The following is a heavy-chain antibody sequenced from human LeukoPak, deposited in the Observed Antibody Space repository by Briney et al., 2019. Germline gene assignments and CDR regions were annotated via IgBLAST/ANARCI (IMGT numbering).Heavy chain of an antibody. Sequence: SETLSLTCAVYGGSFSGYYWSWIRQPPGKGLEWIGEINHSGSPNYNPSLKSRVTISVDTSKNQFSLKLSSVTAADTAVYYCARGMVGELVGGQRLVTYYFDYWGQGTLVTVSS. V-gene: IGHV4-34*01. D-gene: IGHD2-8*02. CDR3: ARGMVGELVGGQRLVTYYFDY. J-gene: IGHJ4*02. CDR1: GGSFSGYY. CDR2: INHSGSP.